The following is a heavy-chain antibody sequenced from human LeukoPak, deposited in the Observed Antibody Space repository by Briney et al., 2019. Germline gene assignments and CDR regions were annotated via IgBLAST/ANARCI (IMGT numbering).Heavy chain of an antibody. J-gene: IGHJ4*02. Sequence: GGSLRLSCAASGFTFSSYAMSWVRQAPGKGLEWVSAISGSGGSTYYADSVKGGFTISRDNSKNTLYLQMNSLRAEDTAVYYFAKDLDARIAVAGIDYWGQGTLFTVSS. CDR3: AKDLDARIAVAGIDY. CDR1: GFTFSSYA. V-gene: IGHV3-23*01. D-gene: IGHD6-19*01. CDR2: ISGSGGST.